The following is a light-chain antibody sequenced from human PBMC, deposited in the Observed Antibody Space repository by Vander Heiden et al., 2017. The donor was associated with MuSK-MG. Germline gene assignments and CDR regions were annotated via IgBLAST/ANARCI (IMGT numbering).Light chain of an antibody. V-gene: IGKV1-39*01. CDR1: QSISSY. CDR3: QQSDSTLWT. CDR2: AAS. Sequence: DIQMTQSPSSLSASVGDRVTITCRASQSISSYLNWYQKKPGKAPKLLIYAASSLQSGVPSRFSGSGSGTDFTLTISRLQPEDFATYYCQQSDSTLWTFGQGTKVEIK. J-gene: IGKJ1*01.